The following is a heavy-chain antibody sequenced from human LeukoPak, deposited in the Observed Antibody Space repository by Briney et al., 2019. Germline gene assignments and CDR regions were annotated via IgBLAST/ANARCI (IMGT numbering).Heavy chain of an antibody. CDR1: GYTFTGYY. J-gene: IGHJ5*02. CDR3: ARQWGRGSTMVRGVIGPWFDP. V-gene: IGHV1-2*02. CDR2: INPNSGGT. D-gene: IGHD3-10*01. Sequence: GASVKVSCKASGYTFTGYYMHWVRQAPGQGLEWMGWINPNSGGTNYAQKFQGRVTMTRDTSISTAYMELSRLRSDDTAVYYCARQWGRGSTMVRGVIGPWFDPWGQGTLVTVSS.